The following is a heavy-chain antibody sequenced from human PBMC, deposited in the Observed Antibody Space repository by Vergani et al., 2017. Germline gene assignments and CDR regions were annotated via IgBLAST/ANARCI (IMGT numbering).Heavy chain of an antibody. CDR1: GGSFSGYY. V-gene: IGHV4-34*01. Sequence: QVQLQQWGAGLLKPSETLSLTCAVYGGSFSGYYWSWIRQPPGKGLEWIGEINHSGSTNYNPSLKSRVTISEDTSKNQFSLMLSSMTAADTAVYCCARVHDDSNYFGQVDYWGQGTLVTVSS. CDR2: INHSGST. J-gene: IGHJ4*02. CDR3: ARVHDDSNYFGQVDY. D-gene: IGHD4-11*01.